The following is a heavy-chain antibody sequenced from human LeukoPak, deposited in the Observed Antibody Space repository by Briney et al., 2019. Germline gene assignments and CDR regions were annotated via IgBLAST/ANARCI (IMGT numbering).Heavy chain of an antibody. CDR2: IYNDGNT. V-gene: IGHV3-66*01. D-gene: IGHD5-12*01. Sequence: PGGSLRLSCVASGLSVSSNYMSWVRQAPGKGLEWVSVIYNDGNTYYADFVKGRFTISRDISKNTLYLQMNSLRAEDTAVYYCRGGRSDYDFYYFDYWGQGTRVTVSS. CDR3: RGGRSDYDFYYFDY. CDR1: GLSVSSNY. J-gene: IGHJ4*02.